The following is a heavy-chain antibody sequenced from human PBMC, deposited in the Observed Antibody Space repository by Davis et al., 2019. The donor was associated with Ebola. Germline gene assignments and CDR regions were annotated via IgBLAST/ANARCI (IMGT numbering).Heavy chain of an antibody. V-gene: IGHV3-23*01. Sequence: PGGSLRLSCAASGFTFSSYAMSWVRQAPGKGLEWVSAISGSGGSTYYADSVKGRFTISRDNSKNTLYLQMNSLRDEDTAVYYCARGRPSTVTKGFYFDYWGQGTLVTVSS. CDR3: ARGRPSTVTKGFYFDY. CDR2: ISGSGGST. J-gene: IGHJ4*02. D-gene: IGHD4-17*01. CDR1: GFTFSSYA.